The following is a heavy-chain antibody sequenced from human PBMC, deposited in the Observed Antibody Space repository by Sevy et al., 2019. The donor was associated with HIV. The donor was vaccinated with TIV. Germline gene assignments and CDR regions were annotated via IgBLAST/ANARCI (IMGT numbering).Heavy chain of an antibody. CDR3: AGETAWRRGYF. Sequence: SETLSLTCTVSGGSITSLYWNWIRQPPGKGLEWIANIYYNGHSNYNPSLKSRVTLSLDTSKNQFSLRLSSVTAADTAMYYCAGETAWRRGYFWGQGTLVTVSS. V-gene: IGHV4-59*08. D-gene: IGHD2-21*02. CDR2: IYYNGHS. J-gene: IGHJ4*01. CDR1: GGSITSLY.